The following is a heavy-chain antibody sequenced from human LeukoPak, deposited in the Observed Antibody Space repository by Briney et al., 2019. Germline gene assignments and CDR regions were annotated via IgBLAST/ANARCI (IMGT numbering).Heavy chain of an antibody. CDR2: IRYDGSNK. J-gene: IGHJ4*02. D-gene: IGHD5-18*01. Sequence: GGSLRLSCAASGFTFSSYGMHWVRQAPGKGLEWVAFIRYDGSNKYYAGSVKGRFTISRDNSKNTLYLQMNSLRAEDTAVYYCAKDDLDTASYYFDYWGQGTLVTVSS. V-gene: IGHV3-30*02. CDR3: AKDDLDTASYYFDY. CDR1: GFTFSSYG.